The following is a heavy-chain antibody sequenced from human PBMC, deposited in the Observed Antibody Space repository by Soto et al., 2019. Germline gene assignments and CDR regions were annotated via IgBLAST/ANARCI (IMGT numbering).Heavy chain of an antibody. CDR1: GGSISSSSYY. CDR2: IYYSGST. Sequence: SETLSLTCTVSGGSISSSSYYWGWIRQPPGKGLEWIGSIYYSGSTYYNPSLKSRVTISVDTSKNQFSLKLSSVTAADTAVYYCVYIAAAGTGNWFDPWGQGTLVTVSS. D-gene: IGHD6-13*01. J-gene: IGHJ5*02. CDR3: VYIAAAGTGNWFDP. V-gene: IGHV4-39*01.